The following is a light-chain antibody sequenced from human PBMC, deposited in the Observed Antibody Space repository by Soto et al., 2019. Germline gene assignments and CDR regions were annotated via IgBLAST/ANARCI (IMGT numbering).Light chain of an antibody. V-gene: IGKV1-8*01. J-gene: IGKJ1*01. CDR1: QNINRY. CDR2: QAS. CDR3: QHYFNYPWT. Sequence: AVRMTQSPSSLSASAGDEVTITCRASQNINRYLAWYQQKPGEAPKVLLYQASTLHRGVPSRFSCSGSGTDFTLTITDLQSDDFATYFCQHYFNYPWTFGPGTRVEV.